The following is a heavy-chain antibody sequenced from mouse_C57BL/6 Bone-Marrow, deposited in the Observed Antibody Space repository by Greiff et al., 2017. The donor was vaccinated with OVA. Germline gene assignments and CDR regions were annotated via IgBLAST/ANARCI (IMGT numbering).Heavy chain of an antibody. Sequence: VQLQQSGPELVKPGASVKISCKASGYAFSSSWMNWVKQRPGKGLEWIGRIYPGDGDTNYNGKFKGKATLTADKSSSTAYMQLSSLTSEDSAVYFCARVGSSLPFDYWGQGTTLTVSS. J-gene: IGHJ2*01. V-gene: IGHV1-82*01. CDR3: ARVGSSLPFDY. CDR2: IYPGDGDT. CDR1: GYAFSSSW. D-gene: IGHD1-1*01.